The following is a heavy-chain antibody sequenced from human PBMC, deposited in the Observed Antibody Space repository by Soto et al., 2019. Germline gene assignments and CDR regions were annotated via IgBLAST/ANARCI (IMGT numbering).Heavy chain of an antibody. CDR2: IIPILGIA. CDR3: ARLTVVSGRGY. D-gene: IGHD6-25*01. J-gene: IGHJ4*02. Sequence: QVQLVQSGAEVKKPGSSVKVSCKASGGTFSSYTISWVRQAPGQGLEWMGRIIPILGIANYAQKFQGRVTITADKATSTAYMELSSLRSEDTAVYYCARLTVVSGRGYWGQGTLVTVSS. CDR1: GGTFSSYT. V-gene: IGHV1-69*02.